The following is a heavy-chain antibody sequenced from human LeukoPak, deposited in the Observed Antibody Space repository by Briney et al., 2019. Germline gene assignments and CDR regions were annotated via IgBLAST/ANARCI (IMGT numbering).Heavy chain of an antibody. V-gene: IGHV3-64*01. J-gene: IGHJ5*02. D-gene: IGHD5-12*01. CDR2: ISXXGGST. Sequence: GGSLRLSCAASGXTXXSYAXXXXXXAPXKGLEYVSGISXXGGSTNXXXSXKGRFTISRDNSKNTLYLQMSSLRPDDTAVYYCVRTYDENPLGWFDPWGQGTLVTVSS. CDR1: GXTXXSYA. CDR3: VRTYDENPLGWFDP.